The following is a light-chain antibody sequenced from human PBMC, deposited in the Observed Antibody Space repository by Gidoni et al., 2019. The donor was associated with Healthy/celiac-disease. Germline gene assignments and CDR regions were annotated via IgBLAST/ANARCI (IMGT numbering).Light chain of an antibody. CDR3: AAWDDSLSGPV. J-gene: IGLJ3*02. V-gene: IGLV1-47*01. CDR1: SSNIGSHS. Sequence: QSVLTQPPSASGAPGARVAISCSRSSSNIGSHSVYWYQQLPGTAPKLLIYRNNQRPSGVPDRFSGSKSGTSASLAISGLRSEDEADYYCAAWDDSLSGPVFGGGTKLTVL. CDR2: RNN.